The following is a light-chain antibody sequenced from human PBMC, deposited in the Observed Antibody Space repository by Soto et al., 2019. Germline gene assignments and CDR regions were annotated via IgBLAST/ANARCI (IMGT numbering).Light chain of an antibody. CDR2: YDT. V-gene: IGLV3-21*04. CDR3: QVGDSSSDLAV. Sequence: SYELTQPPSVSVAPGKTARITCGGNKIGSKSVHWYQQKPGQAHAVVIYYDTDRPSGIPERFSGSNSEHMATLSISRVEVGDEADYYCQVGDSSSDLAVFGGGTKLTVL. CDR1: KIGSKS. J-gene: IGLJ2*01.